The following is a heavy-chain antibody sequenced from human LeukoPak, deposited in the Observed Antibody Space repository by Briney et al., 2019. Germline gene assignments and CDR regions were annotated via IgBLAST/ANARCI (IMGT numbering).Heavy chain of an antibody. CDR3: AREFGYCSTTSCPLGF. D-gene: IGHD2-2*03. J-gene: IGHJ4*02. CDR1: GFTVSTNY. V-gene: IGHV3-53*01. CDR2: IYNVENGGKT. Sequence: PGGSLRLSCAASGFTVSTNYMGWVRQAPGKGLEWVSVIYNVENGGKTFYADSVKGRFTFSRDNSKNTLYLQMNSLRAEDTAVYYCAREFGYCSTTSCPLGFWGQGTLVTVSS.